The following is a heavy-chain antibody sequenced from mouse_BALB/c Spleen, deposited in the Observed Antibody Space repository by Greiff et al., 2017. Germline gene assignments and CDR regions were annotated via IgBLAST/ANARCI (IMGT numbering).Heavy chain of an antibody. D-gene: IGHD2-1*01. J-gene: IGHJ4*01. CDR1: GYTFTSYN. CDR2: IYPGNGDT. V-gene: IGHV1-12*01. CDR3: ARRNYPYAMDY. Sequence: QVQLQQPGAELVKPGASVKMSCKASGYTFTSYNMHWVKQTPGQGLEWIGAIYPGNGDTSYNQKFKGKATLTADKSSSTAYMQLSSLTSEDSAVYYCARRNYPYAMDYWGQGTSVTVSS.